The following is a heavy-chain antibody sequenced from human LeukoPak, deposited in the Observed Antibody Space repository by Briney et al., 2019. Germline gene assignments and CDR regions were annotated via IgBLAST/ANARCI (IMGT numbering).Heavy chain of an antibody. CDR1: GGSITSGLYY. J-gene: IGHJ4*02. Sequence: SQTLSLTCSVSGGSITSGLYYWSWVRQPAGKGLEWVGRIYTSGGTNYNPSLKSRVTISIDTSKNQFSLELSPVTAADTAVYYCARDRLEGYSYDGIWGQGTLVTVSS. V-gene: IGHV4-61*02. CDR3: ARDRLEGYSYDGI. CDR2: IYTSGGT. D-gene: IGHD5-18*01.